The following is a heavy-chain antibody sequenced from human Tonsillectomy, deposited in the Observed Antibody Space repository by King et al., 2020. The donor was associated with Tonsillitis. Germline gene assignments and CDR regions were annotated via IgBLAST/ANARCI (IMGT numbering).Heavy chain of an antibody. V-gene: IGHV5-51*01. CDR3: ARPRIAVAGPYYFDY. D-gene: IGHD6-19*01. Sequence: VQLVESGAEVKKPGESLKISCKGSGYSFTSNWIGWVRQMPGKGLEWMGIFYPGDSETKYNPSFQGQVTFSADKSISTAYLQWSSLKASDTAMYCCARPRIAVAGPYYFDYWGQGTLVTVSS. CDR1: GYSFTSNW. J-gene: IGHJ4*02. CDR2: FYPGDSET.